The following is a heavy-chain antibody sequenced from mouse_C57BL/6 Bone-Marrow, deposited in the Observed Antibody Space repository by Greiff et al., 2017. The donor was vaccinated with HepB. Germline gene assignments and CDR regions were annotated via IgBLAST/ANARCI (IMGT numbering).Heavy chain of an antibody. J-gene: IGHJ1*03. Sequence: VQLKQSGPGLVKPSQSLSLTCSVTGYSITSGYYWNWIRQFPGNKLEWMGYISYDGSNNYNPSLKNRISITRDTSKNQFFLKLNSVTTEDTATYYCARGDGSRYFDVWGTGTTVTVSS. D-gene: IGHD1-1*01. V-gene: IGHV3-6*01. CDR1: GYSITSGYY. CDR3: ARGDGSRYFDV. CDR2: ISYDGSN.